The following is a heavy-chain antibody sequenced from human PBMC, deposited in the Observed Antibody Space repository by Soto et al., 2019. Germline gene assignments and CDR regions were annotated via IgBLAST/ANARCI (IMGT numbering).Heavy chain of an antibody. Sequence: SVKVSCKASGGTFSSYAISWVRQAPGQGLEWMGGIIPIFGTANYAQKFQGRVAITADKSTSTAYMELSSLRSEDTAVYYCARDQGYYDSSGYYYVGLGVDAFDIWGQGTMVTVSS. D-gene: IGHD3-22*01. V-gene: IGHV1-69*06. CDR1: GGTFSSYA. J-gene: IGHJ3*02. CDR2: IIPIFGTA. CDR3: ARDQGYYDSSGYYYVGLGVDAFDI.